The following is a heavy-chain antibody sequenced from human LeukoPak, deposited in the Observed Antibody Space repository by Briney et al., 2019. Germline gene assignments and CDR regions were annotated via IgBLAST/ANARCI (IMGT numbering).Heavy chain of an antibody. V-gene: IGHV3-33*01. J-gene: IGHJ4*02. D-gene: IGHD6-19*01. CDR1: GFTISSFG. CDR2: TSYDGSNK. Sequence: GGSLRLSCAASGFTISSFGIHWVRQPPGKGPEWVAFTSYDGSNKFYADSMKDRFTISSDNSKNTLYLQMNSLRVEDTAVYYCARGKYNNGWYYSDYWGQGAQVTVSS. CDR3: ARGKYNNGWYYSDY.